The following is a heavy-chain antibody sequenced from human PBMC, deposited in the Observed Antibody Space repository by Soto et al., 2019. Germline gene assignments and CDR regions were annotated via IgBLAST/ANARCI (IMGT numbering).Heavy chain of an antibody. Sequence: SETLSLTCAVYGGSFSGYYWSWIRQPPGKGLEWIGEINHSGSTNYNPSLKSRVTISVDTSKNQFSLKLSSVTAADTAVYYCARGRSRYCSSTSCYTFGYWGQGTLVTVSS. D-gene: IGHD2-2*02. CDR1: GGSFSGYY. CDR3: ARGRSRYCSSTSCYTFGY. CDR2: INHSGST. J-gene: IGHJ4*02. V-gene: IGHV4-34*01.